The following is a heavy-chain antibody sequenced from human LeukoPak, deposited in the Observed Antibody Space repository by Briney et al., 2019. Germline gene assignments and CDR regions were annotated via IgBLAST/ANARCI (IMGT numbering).Heavy chain of an antibody. V-gene: IGHV1-69*13. J-gene: IGHJ3*02. D-gene: IGHD4-11*01. CDR1: GGTFSSYA. CDR3: ARDGVSVTPGDAFDI. CDR2: IIPIFGTA. Sequence: SVKVSCKASGGTFSSYAISWVRQAPGQGLEWMGGIIPIFGTANYAQKFQGRVTITADESTSTAYMELSSLRSEDTAVYYCARDGVSVTPGDAFDIWGQGTMVTVSS.